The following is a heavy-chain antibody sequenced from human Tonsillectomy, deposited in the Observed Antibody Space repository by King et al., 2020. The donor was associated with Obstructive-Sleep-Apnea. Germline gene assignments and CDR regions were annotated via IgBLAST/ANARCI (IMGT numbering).Heavy chain of an antibody. D-gene: IGHD4-17*01. V-gene: IGHV4-59*08. CDR3: ARSLAYGDYPGAFDI. CDR2: IYYSGST. Sequence: QLQESGPGLVKPSETLSLTCTVSDGSSSSYYWSWIRQPPGKGLEWIGYIYYSGSTNYNPSLQSRVTISVDTSKNQFSLKLSSVAATDTAVYYCARSLAYGDYPGAFDIWGQGTMATVSS. CDR1: DGSSSSYY. J-gene: IGHJ3*02.